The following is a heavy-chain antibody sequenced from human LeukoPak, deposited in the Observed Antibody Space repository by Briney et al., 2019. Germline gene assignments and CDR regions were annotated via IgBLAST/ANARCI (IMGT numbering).Heavy chain of an antibody. Sequence: GESLKISCKGSGYSFTSYWIGWVRQMHGKGLEWRGIIYPGDSDTRYSPSFQGQVTISADKSISTAYLQWSSLKASDTAMYYCARHGSNSGSWSHFDYWGQGTLVTVSS. V-gene: IGHV5-51*01. CDR1: GYSFTSYW. J-gene: IGHJ4*02. D-gene: IGHD6-13*01. CDR2: IYPGDSDT. CDR3: ARHGSNSGSWSHFDY.